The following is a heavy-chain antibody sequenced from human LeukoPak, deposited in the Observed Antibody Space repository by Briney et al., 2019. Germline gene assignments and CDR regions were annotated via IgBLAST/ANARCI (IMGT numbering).Heavy chain of an antibody. V-gene: IGHV1-2*02. CDR2: INPNSGGT. Sequence: ASVKVSCKASGYTFTGYYMHWVRQAPGQGLEWMGWINPNSGGTNYAQKFQGRVTMTRDTSISTAYMELRSLRSDDTAVYYCARVGGSGWSHQGWFDPWGQGTLVTVSS. J-gene: IGHJ5*02. D-gene: IGHD6-19*01. CDR1: GYTFTGYY. CDR3: ARVGGSGWSHQGWFDP.